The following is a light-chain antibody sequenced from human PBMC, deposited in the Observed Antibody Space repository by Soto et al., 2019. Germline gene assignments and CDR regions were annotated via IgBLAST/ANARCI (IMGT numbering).Light chain of an antibody. CDR2: AAS. Sequence: AIQMTQSPSSLSASVGDRVTITCRASQDIKNELGWYRQEPGKAPKLLIYAASTLQSGVPSRFSGSGSGTDFTLTISSLQPEDFATYYCLQDYKYPRTFGQGTKLEIK. CDR3: LQDYKYPRT. CDR1: QDIKNE. J-gene: IGKJ2*01. V-gene: IGKV1-6*01.